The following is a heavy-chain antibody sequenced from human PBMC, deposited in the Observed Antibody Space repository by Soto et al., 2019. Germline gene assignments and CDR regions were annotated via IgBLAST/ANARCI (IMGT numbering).Heavy chain of an antibody. V-gene: IGHV3-7*01. Sequence: GGSLRLSCAASGFTFSAYWMSWVRQAPGKGLEWVSNIKPDGSEKYYVDSVKGRFAISRENVDNSLPLQMKGLRAEDTAVYYCVALGDSSNXWSRGTLVTVSX. D-gene: IGHD3-22*01. CDR1: GFTFSAYW. CDR2: IKPDGSEK. CDR3: VALGDSSNX. J-gene: IGHJ4*02.